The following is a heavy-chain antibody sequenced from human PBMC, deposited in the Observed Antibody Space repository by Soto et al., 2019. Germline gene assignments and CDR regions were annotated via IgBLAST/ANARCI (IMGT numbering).Heavy chain of an antibody. D-gene: IGHD3-10*01. Sequence: QVQLVESGGGVVQPGRSLRLSCAASEFTFSNYGMHWVRQAPGKGLEWVAVILNDGSNRYHADSVKDRFTISRDKSKNTLYLKMNSLRAEDTGVYYCARDDEYSGNGMDVWGQGTTVTVS. CDR3: ARDDEYSGNGMDV. V-gene: IGHV3-33*01. CDR1: EFTFSNYG. J-gene: IGHJ6*02. CDR2: ILNDGSNR.